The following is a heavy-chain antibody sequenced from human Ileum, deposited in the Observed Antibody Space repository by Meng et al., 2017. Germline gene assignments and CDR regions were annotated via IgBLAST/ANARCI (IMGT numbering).Heavy chain of an antibody. CDR3: AREAHLAAFGH. CDR2: TFYRSKWYN. J-gene: IGHJ4*02. Sequence: QVQLKLSGPAVVMPAPTPPTTCAVSADSLFFNSATLNWVRQSPSRGLEWMGRTFYRSKWYNDYAISVNSRITVNQDTSKKQISLQLSSVTPDNTVEYCCAREAHLAAFGHWGQGTLVTVSS. V-gene: IGHV6-1*01. CDR1: ADSLFFNSAT.